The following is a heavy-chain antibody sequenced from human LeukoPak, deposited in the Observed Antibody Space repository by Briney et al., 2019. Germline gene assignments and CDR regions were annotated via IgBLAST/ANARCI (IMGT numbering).Heavy chain of an antibody. Sequence: PSETLSLTCTVPGGSISNYYWSWIRQPAGKGLEWIGRIYTSGTTHYNPSLKSRVTMSVDTSKNQFSLNLSSVTAADTAVYYCARFSSIAAAFDYWGLGTLVTVSS. V-gene: IGHV4-4*07. CDR2: IYTSGTT. CDR1: GGSISNYY. J-gene: IGHJ4*02. CDR3: ARFSSIAAAFDY. D-gene: IGHD6-13*01.